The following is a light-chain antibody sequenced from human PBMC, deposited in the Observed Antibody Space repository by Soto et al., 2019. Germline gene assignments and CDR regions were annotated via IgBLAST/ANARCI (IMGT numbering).Light chain of an antibody. Sequence: EIVMTQSPATLSVSPGERATLSCRASQSVSSNLAWYQQKRGQAPRLLIYGASTRATGIPARFRGSGSGTEFTLTISSLQSEDFAVYYCQQYNNWPQTFGQGTKVEIK. CDR3: QQYNNWPQT. CDR2: GAS. V-gene: IGKV3-15*01. CDR1: QSVSSN. J-gene: IGKJ1*01.